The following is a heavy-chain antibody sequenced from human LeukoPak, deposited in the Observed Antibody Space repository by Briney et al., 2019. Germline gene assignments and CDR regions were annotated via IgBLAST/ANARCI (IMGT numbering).Heavy chain of an antibody. CDR1: GFTVSSNY. CDR3: ATSSGWYFGPSYY. V-gene: IGHV3-66*01. D-gene: IGHD6-19*01. CDR2: IYSGGST. Sequence: GGSLRLSCAASGFTVSSNYMSWVRQAPGKGLEWVSVIYSGGSTYYADSVKGRFTISRDNSKNTLYLQMNSLRAEDTAVYYCATSSGWYFGPSYYWGQGTQVTVSS. J-gene: IGHJ4*02.